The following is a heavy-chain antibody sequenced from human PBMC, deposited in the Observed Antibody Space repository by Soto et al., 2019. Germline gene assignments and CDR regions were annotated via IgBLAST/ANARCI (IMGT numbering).Heavy chain of an antibody. V-gene: IGHV4-31*03. D-gene: IGHD3-10*01. J-gene: IGHJ4*02. CDR3: ARYGSGSYYPTTFDY. Sequence: SETLSLTCTVSSGSITTSSYYWSWIRQHPGKGLECIGYIYYSGSTYYNPSLKSRVTISVDTSENQFSLKLSSVTAADTAVYYCARYGSGSYYPTTFDYWGQGTLVTVSS. CDR2: IYYSGST. CDR1: SGSITTSSYY.